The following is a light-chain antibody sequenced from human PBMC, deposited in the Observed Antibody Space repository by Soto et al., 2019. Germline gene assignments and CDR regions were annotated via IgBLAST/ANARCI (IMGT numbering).Light chain of an antibody. CDR3: PQRTPWPRT. J-gene: IGKJ1*01. V-gene: IGKV2-30*01. Sequence: DVVLTQSPLSLPVNFGQPASISCRSSKSLVYSDGNTHLSWFHQRPGQSPRRLIYRVSSRDSGVPDRFSGSGSGTDFTLEISRVEAEDVGIYFCPQRTPWPRTFGQGTKVEVK. CDR1: KSLVYSDGNTH. CDR2: RVS.